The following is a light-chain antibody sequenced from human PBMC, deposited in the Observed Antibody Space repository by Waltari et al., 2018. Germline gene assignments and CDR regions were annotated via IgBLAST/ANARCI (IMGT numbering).Light chain of an antibody. CDR1: SSNIGGNA. CDR2: TND. CDR3: AAWDDALNGRV. V-gene: IGLV1-44*01. J-gene: IGLJ3*02. Sequence: QSVLAQPPSASGTPGQGVTISCSGSSSNIGGNAVSWYQQLPGTAPKLLIHTNDQRPSGVPDRFSASKSGTSASLAISGLQSEDEAHYFCAAWDDALNGRVFGGGTKVTVL.